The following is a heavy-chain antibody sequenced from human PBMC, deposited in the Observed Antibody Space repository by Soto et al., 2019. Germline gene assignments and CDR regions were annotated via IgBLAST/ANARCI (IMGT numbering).Heavy chain of an antibody. Sequence: PSEPLSLTCTVSGDSISRYFWSWIRQPPGKGLEWIGYIYYTGSTNYNPSLKSRVTISVDTSKNQFSLKLSSVTAADTAVYYCARDLRCDDSSGDNWFDPWGQGTLVTVSS. J-gene: IGHJ5*01. CDR3: ARDLRCDDSSGDNWFDP. V-gene: IGHV4-59*01. CDR2: IYYTGST. CDR1: GDSISRYF. D-gene: IGHD3-22*01.